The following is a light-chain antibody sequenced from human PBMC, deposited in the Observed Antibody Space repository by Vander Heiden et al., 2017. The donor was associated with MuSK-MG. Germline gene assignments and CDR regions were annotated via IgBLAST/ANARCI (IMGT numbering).Light chain of an antibody. Sequence: DIQMTQSPSSLSASVGDRVTITCQASQDISNFLYWYQQKPGKAPKLLIYDASNLETGVPSRFSGSGSGTDFTFTISSLQPEDIATYYCQQDDNLPLTFGQGTRLEIK. CDR1: QDISNF. V-gene: IGKV1-33*01. J-gene: IGKJ5*01. CDR3: QQDDNLPLT. CDR2: DAS.